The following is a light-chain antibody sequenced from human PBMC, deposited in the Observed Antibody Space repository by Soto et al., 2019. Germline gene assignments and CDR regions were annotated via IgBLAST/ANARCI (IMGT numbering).Light chain of an antibody. CDR3: CSYAGSFTWV. V-gene: IGLV2-11*01. CDR2: DVT. J-gene: IGLJ3*02. CDR1: SSDLGAYNF. Sequence: QSLLTQPRSVSGSPGQSVTISCSGTSSDLGAYNFVSWYQHHPGRAPKLMIYDVTLRPSGVPYRFSGSKSGNTASLTISGLQAEDEADYYCCSYAGSFTWVFGGGTKVTVL.